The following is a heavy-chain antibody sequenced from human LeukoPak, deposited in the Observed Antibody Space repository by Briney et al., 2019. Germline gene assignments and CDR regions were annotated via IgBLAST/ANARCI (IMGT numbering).Heavy chain of an antibody. CDR2: IYYSGST. CDR3: ARDNYYYDSSGYPLDY. J-gene: IGHJ4*02. CDR1: GGSISSSSYY. Sequence: SETLSLTCTVSGGSISSSSYYWGWIRQPPGKGLEWIGSIYYSGSTNYNPSLKSRVTMSVDTSKNQFSLKLSSVTAADTAVYYCARDNYYYDSSGYPLDYWGQGTLVTVSS. D-gene: IGHD3-22*01. V-gene: IGHV4-39*07.